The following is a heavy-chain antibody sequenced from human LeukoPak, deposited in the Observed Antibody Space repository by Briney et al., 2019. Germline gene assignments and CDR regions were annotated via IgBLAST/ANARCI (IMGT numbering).Heavy chain of an antibody. CDR3: AREGGGNSPFDS. CDR1: EYTFTVYY. CDR2: INTNSTVT. Sequence: ASFKVSCKTTEYTFTVYYMHWVRQAPGQGLEWLGWINTNSTVTNYAQSFQGRVTMTRATSISAAYMGLRWLTSDDTAVYYCAREGGGNSPFDSWGQGTLVTV. D-gene: IGHD4-23*01. V-gene: IGHV1-2*02. J-gene: IGHJ4*02.